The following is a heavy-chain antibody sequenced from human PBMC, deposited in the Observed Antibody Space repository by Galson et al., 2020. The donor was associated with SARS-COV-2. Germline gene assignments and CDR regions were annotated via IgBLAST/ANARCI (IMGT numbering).Heavy chain of an antibody. CDR2: ISSNGGST. Sequence: GESLKISCSASGFTFSIYAMHWVRQAPGKGLEYVSAISSNGGSTYYADSVKGRFTISRDNSKNTLYLQMSRLRAEDTAVYYCVKRITIFGVAAGGGFDIWGQGTMVTVSS. CDR3: VKRITIFGVAAGGGFDI. CDR1: GFTFSIYA. V-gene: IGHV3-64D*06. D-gene: IGHD3-3*01. J-gene: IGHJ3*02.